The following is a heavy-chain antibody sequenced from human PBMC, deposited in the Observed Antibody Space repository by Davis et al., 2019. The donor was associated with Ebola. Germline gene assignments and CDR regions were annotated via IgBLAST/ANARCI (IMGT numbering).Heavy chain of an antibody. Sequence: GESLKISCAASGFTFSSYGMHWVRQAPGKGLEWVSVIYSGGSTYYADSVKGRFTISRDNSKNTLYLQMNSLRAEDTAVYYCARGSSWRGKDYWGQGTLVTVSS. CDR1: GFTFSSYG. CDR3: ARGSSWRGKDY. CDR2: IYSGGST. D-gene: IGHD6-13*01. J-gene: IGHJ4*02. V-gene: IGHV3-53*01.